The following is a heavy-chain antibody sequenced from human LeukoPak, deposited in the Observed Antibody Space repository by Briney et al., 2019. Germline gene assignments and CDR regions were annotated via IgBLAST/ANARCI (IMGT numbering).Heavy chain of an antibody. CDR1: GYTFTGYY. Sequence: GASVKVSCKASGYTFTGYYMHWVRQAPGQGLEWMGWINPNSGGTNYAQKFQGRVTMTTDTSTSTAYMELRSLRSDDTAVYYCARSGGIVFDYWGQGTLVTVSS. CDR3: ARSGGIVFDY. D-gene: IGHD3-16*01. V-gene: IGHV1-2*02. J-gene: IGHJ4*02. CDR2: INPNSGGT.